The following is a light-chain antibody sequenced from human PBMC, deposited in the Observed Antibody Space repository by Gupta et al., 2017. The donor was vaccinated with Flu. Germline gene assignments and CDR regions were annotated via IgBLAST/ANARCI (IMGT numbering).Light chain of an antibody. Sequence: QSVASSCTGTSSDVGGYNYVAGYQQHPGKAPRLIIYDVSQRPSGVPDRFSASKSGNTASLTISGLQAEDDAYYYCYSYASSYAVFGGGTKLNVL. V-gene: IGLV2-11*01. CDR1: SSDVGGYNY. CDR2: DVS. J-gene: IGLJ3*02. CDR3: YSYASSYAV.